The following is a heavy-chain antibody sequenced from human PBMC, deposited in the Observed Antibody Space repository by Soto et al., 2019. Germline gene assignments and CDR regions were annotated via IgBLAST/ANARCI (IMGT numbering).Heavy chain of an antibody. CDR1: GGSFSGYY. J-gene: IGHJ4*02. D-gene: IGHD5-18*01. V-gene: IGHV4-34*01. Sequence: SETLSLTCAVYGGSFSGYYWSWIRQPPGKGLEWIGEINHSGSTNYNPSLKSRVTISVDTSKNQFSLKLSSVTAADTAVYYCASQRGYSYGSSDYWGQGTLVTVSS. CDR2: INHSGST. CDR3: ASQRGYSYGSSDY.